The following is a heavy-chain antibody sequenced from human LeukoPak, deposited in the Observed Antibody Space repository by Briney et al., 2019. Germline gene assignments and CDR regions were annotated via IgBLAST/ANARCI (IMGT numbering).Heavy chain of an antibody. CDR2: INSDGSST. J-gene: IGHJ3*02. CDR1: GFTFSSYW. D-gene: IGHD6-6*01. V-gene: IGHV3-74*01. CDR3: AKVFRILVPGEIGGAFDI. Sequence: GGSLRLSCAASGFTFSSYWMHWVRQAPGKGLVWVSRINSDGSSTSYADSVRGRFSISRDNAKNTLYLQMNSLRAEDTAVYYCAKVFRILVPGEIGGAFDIWGQGTMVTVSS.